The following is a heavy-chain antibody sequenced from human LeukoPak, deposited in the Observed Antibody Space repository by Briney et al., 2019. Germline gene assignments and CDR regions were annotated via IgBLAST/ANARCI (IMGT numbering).Heavy chain of an antibody. D-gene: IGHD1-26*01. J-gene: IGHJ4*02. V-gene: IGHV3-9*01. Sequence: SLRLSCAASGFTFDDYAMHWARQAPGKGLEWVSGISWNSGSIGYADSVKGRFTISRDNAKNSLYLQMNSLRAEDTALYYCAKDIRYSGSYIDYWGQGTLVTVSS. CDR1: GFTFDDYA. CDR3: AKDIRYSGSYIDY. CDR2: ISWNSGSI.